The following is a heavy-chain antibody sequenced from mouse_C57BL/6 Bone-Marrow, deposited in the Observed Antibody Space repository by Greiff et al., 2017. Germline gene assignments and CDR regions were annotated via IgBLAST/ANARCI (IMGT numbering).Heavy chain of an antibody. V-gene: IGHV1-69*01. CDR3: AKPRDYDGYAMGY. D-gene: IGHD2-4*01. CDR2: IDPTDSYT. Sequence: QVQLQQPGAELVMPGASVKLSCKASGYTFTSYWMHWVKQRPGQGLEWIGVIDPTDSYTNYNQKFKGKSTLTVDKSSSTAYMQLSSLTSEDSAVYYCAKPRDYDGYAMGYGGQGTSVTVSS. CDR1: GYTFTSYW. J-gene: IGHJ4*01.